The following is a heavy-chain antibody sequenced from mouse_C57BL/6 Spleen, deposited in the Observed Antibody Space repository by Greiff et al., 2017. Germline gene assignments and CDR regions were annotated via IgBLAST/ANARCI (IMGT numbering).Heavy chain of an antibody. CDR2: IDPETGGT. CDR1: GYTFTDYE. Sequence: QVQLQQSGAELVRPGASVTLSCKASGYTFTDYEMHWVKQTPVHGLEWIGAIDPETGGTAYNQKFKGKAILTADKSSSTAYMELRSLTSEDSAVYYCTRAYGSRSYAMDYWGQGTSVTVSS. D-gene: IGHD1-1*01. J-gene: IGHJ4*01. V-gene: IGHV1-15*01. CDR3: TRAYGSRSYAMDY.